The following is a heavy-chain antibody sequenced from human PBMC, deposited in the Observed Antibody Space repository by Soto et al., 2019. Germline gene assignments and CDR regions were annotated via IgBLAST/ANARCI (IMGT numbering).Heavy chain of an antibody. Sequence: GGSLRLSCAASGFTFSNAWMSWVRQAPGKGLEWVGRIKSKTDGGTTDYAAPVKGRFTISRDDSKNTLYLQMNSLKTEDTAVYYCTTPNECSGGSCYYYYYYGMDVWGQGTTVTVSS. J-gene: IGHJ6*02. D-gene: IGHD2-15*01. CDR2: IKSKTDGGTT. V-gene: IGHV3-15*01. CDR3: TTPNECSGGSCYYYYYYGMDV. CDR1: GFTFSNAW.